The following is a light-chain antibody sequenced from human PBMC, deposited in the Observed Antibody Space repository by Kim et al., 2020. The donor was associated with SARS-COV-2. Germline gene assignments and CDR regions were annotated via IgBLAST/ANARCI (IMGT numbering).Light chain of an antibody. J-gene: IGKJ4*01. V-gene: IGKV3-15*01. CDR1: QSVGSN. Sequence: EIVMTQSPATLSVSPGERATLSFRASQSVGSNLAWYQQKPGQAPRLLIYGASTRATGIPARFSGSGSGTEFTLTIRSLQSEDFAVYYCHQNNNWPLTFGGGTKVDIK. CDR2: GAS. CDR3: HQNNNWPLT.